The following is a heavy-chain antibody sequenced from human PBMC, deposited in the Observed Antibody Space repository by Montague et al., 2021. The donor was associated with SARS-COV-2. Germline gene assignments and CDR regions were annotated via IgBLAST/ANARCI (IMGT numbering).Heavy chain of an antibody. V-gene: IGHV3-30*14. D-gene: IGHD4-17*01. CDR3: ARDFLNGDYGVRLVD. Sequence: SLRLSCAASGFTFSTYAMHWVRQAPGKGLEWVAAISYDGRNKYFADSAKGRFTVSRDNSKNTLYLQMNSLRAEDTAVFYCARDFLNGDYGVRLVDWGQGTLVTVSS. J-gene: IGHJ4*02. CDR2: ISYDGRNK. CDR1: GFTFSTYA.